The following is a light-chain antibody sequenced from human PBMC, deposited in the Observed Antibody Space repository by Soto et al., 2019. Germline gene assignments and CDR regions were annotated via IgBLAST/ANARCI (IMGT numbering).Light chain of an antibody. CDR2: DAS. V-gene: IGKV1-13*02. CDR1: QGIGSY. J-gene: IGKJ1*01. Sequence: AIQLTQSPSSLSASVGDRVTITCRASQGIGSYLAWYQQKPGKAPKLLIYDASSLESGVPSRFSGSGSGTEFTLTISSLQPDDFATYYCQQYNSYSWTFGQGTKVDIK. CDR3: QQYNSYSWT.